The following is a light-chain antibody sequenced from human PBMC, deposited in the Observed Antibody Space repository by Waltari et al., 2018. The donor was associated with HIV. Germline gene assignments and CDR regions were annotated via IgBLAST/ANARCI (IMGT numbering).Light chain of an antibody. J-gene: IGLJ1*01. CDR1: SSDVGGYNY. CDR2: EVS. V-gene: IGLV2-14*01. Sequence: QSALTQPASVSGSPGQSITISCTGTSSDVGGYNYVSWYQQHPGKAPKLMIYEVSNRLSGVSNRFSGSKSGNTASLTISGLQAEDEADYYCTSYTSSSTYVFGTGTKVTVL. CDR3: TSYTSSSTYV.